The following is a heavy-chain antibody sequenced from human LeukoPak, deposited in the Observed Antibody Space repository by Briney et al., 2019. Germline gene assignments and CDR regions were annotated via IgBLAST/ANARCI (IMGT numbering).Heavy chain of an antibody. D-gene: IGHD1-26*01. Sequence: GGSLRLSCAASGFTFDDYAMHWVRQAPGKGLEGVSGISWNSGSIGYAASVKGRFTISRDNAKSSLYLQMNSLRAEDTALYYCAKEGVGPYFDYWGQGTLVTVSS. CDR1: GFTFDDYA. CDR3: AKEGVGPYFDY. CDR2: ISWNSGSI. V-gene: IGHV3-9*01. J-gene: IGHJ4*02.